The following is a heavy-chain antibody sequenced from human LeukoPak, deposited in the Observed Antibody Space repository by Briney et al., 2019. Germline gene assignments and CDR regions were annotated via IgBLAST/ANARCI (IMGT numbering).Heavy chain of an antibody. CDR2: ISGSGGST. V-gene: IGHV3-23*01. J-gene: IGHJ4*02. CDR1: GFTFSS. CDR3: AKESMWFGESNPFDY. Sequence: GGSLRLSCAASGFTFSSMTWVRQAPGKGLEWVSAISGSGGSTYYADSVKGRFTISRDNSKNTLYLQMNSLRAEDTAVYYCAKESMWFGESNPFDYWGQGTLVTVSS. D-gene: IGHD3-10*01.